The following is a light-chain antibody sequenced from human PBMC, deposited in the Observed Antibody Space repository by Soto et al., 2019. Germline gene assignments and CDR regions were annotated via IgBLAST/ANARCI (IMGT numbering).Light chain of an antibody. CDR1: QTISNY. CDR2: AAS. Sequence: DVQMTQSPSSLAASVGDRVTITCRPSQTISNYLNWYQQKPGKAPKFLIYAASTLQNGVPSRFSDRTSGADVTLTINGLQPEDFATYYCQQSYSFPYTFGQGTNLEI. V-gene: IGKV1-39*01. CDR3: QQSYSFPYT. J-gene: IGKJ2*01.